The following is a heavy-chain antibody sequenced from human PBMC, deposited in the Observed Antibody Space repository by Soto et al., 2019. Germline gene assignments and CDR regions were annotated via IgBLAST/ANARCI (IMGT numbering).Heavy chain of an antibody. V-gene: IGHV4-30-4*01. D-gene: IGHD2-2*01. Sequence: PSETLSLTCTVSGGSISSGDYYWSWIRQPPGKGLEWIGYIYYSGSTYYNPSLKSRVTISVDTSKNQFSLKLSSVTAADTAVYYCARAGIVLVPAAMPDAFDIWGQGAMVTVSS. J-gene: IGHJ3*02. CDR2: IYYSGST. CDR3: ARAGIVLVPAAMPDAFDI. CDR1: GGSISSGDYY.